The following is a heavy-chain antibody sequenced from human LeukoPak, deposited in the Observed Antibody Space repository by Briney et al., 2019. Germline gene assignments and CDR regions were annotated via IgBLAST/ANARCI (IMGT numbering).Heavy chain of an antibody. D-gene: IGHD1-1*01. CDR2: ISGSGDRT. CDR1: GLTISSSG. Sequence: PGGSLRLSCAASGLTISSSGMSWVRQAPGKGREWVSAISGSGDRTHYADSVRGRFTISRDTSKDTLYLQMNSLRADDTAVYYCARDGFNDRSGDNDGFDMWGQGTMVTVSS. J-gene: IGHJ3*02. V-gene: IGHV3-23*01. CDR3: ARDGFNDRSGDNDGFDM.